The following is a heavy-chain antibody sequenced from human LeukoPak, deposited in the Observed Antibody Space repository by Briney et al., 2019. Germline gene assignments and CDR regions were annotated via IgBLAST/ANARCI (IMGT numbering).Heavy chain of an antibody. Sequence: PGGSLRLSCAASGFTFSSYAMHWVRQAPGKGLEGVAVISYDGNNKYYADSVKGRFTISRDNSKNTLWLQMNSLRAEDTAVYYCARETAYYNDYWGQGTLVTVSS. CDR3: ARETAYYNDY. CDR2: ISYDGNNK. V-gene: IGHV3-30-3*01. CDR1: GFTFSSYA. J-gene: IGHJ4*02. D-gene: IGHD3-9*01.